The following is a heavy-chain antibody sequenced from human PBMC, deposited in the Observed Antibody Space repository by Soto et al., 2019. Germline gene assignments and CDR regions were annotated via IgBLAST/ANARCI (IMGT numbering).Heavy chain of an antibody. CDR2: INAGTGHT. J-gene: IGHJ4*02. Sequence: ASVKVSCKPSGYRFTNYGMHWVRQAPGQGLEWMGWINAGTGHTAFSQKLQGRVTINRDTSASTAYMELNNLKYEDTAVYYCARDAKVFGVITNPYDFWGQGTLVTVSS. CDR1: GYRFTNYG. CDR3: ARDAKVFGVITNPYDF. V-gene: IGHV1-3*01. D-gene: IGHD3-3*01.